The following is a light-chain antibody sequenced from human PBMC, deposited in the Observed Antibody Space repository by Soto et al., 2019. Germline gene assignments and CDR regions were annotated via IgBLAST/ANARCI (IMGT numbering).Light chain of an antibody. CDR2: GAS. Sequence: EIVLTQSPGTLSLSPGQRATLSCRASQSVSSGRLAWYQQTPGQAPRLLIYGASSRATGIPDRFSGSGSGTDFTLSISRLEPEDFAMYYCQQYGSSPVTFGGGTKVEIK. V-gene: IGKV3-20*01. CDR1: QSVSSGR. CDR3: QQYGSSPVT. J-gene: IGKJ4*01.